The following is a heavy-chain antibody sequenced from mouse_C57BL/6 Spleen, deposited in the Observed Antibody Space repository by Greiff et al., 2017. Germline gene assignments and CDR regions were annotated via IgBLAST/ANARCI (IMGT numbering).Heavy chain of an antibody. CDR1: GYTFTSYW. D-gene: IGHD2-3*01. V-gene: IGHV1-50*01. CDR3: ARGAYDGYFDY. Sequence: VQLQQPGAELVKPGASVKLSCKASGYTFTSYWMQWVKQRPGQGLEWIGEIDPSDSYTNYNQKFKGKATLTVDTSSSTAYMQLSSLTSEDSAVYYCARGAYDGYFDYWGQGTTLTVSS. J-gene: IGHJ2*01. CDR2: IDPSDSYT.